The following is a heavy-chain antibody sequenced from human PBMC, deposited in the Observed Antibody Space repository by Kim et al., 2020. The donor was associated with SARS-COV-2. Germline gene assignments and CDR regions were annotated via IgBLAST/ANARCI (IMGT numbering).Heavy chain of an antibody. Sequence: GGSLRLSCEVSGITFSSNAMTWVRQAPGKGLEWVSTIVGSGLASYYADSVKGRFNISRDNSKTTLFLQMNSLRAEDTAVYYCARDSGANWNQYYFKYWGQGTPVTVSS. CDR3: ARDSGANWNQYYFKY. V-gene: IGHV3-23*01. CDR2: IVGSGLAS. D-gene: IGHD1-20*01. CDR1: GITFSSNA. J-gene: IGHJ4*02.